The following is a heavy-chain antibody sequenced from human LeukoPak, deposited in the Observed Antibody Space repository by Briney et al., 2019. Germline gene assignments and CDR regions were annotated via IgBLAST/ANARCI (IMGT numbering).Heavy chain of an antibody. CDR1: GFTFNNYA. CDR3: AKGGTGTTVRYFDY. D-gene: IGHD4-11*01. J-gene: IGHJ4*02. V-gene: IGHV3-23*01. CDR2: IVSGGGRT. Sequence: PGGSLRLSCAASGFTFNNYAMSWVRQAPGKGLDWVSAIVSGGGRTYYADSVKGRFTISRDNSKNSLYLQMNSLRAEDTAVYYCAKGGTGTTVRYFDYWGQGTLVTVSS.